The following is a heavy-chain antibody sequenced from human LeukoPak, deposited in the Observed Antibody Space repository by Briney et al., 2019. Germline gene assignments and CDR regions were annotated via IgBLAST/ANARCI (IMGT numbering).Heavy chain of an antibody. V-gene: IGHV3-30*18. CDR2: ISYDGSNK. CDR3: AKSGRVYSSSWMDDYGMDV. CDR1: GFTFSSYG. J-gene: IGHJ6*02. Sequence: GGSLRLSCAASGFTFSSYGMHWVRQAPGRGLEWVAVISYDGSNKYYADSVKGRFTIFRDNSKNTLYLQMNSLRAEDTAVYYCAKSGRVYSSSWMDDYGMDVWGQGTTVTVSS. D-gene: IGHD6-13*01.